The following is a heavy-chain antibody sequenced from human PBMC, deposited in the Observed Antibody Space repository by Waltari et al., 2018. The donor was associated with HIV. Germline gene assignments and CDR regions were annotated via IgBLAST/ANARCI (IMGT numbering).Heavy chain of an antibody. CDR1: GGSISNYF. J-gene: IGHJ5*02. D-gene: IGHD2-15*01. CDR2: IYYSGST. Sequence: QVQLQESGPGQMKPSETLSLTCTVSGGSISNYFWSWIRQPPGKGLEWLGYIYYSGSTNYNPSLKSRVTISVDTSKSQFSLKLSSVTAADMAVYYCARGRGGGGSSGNWFDPWGQGTLVTVSS. CDR3: ARGRGGGGSSGNWFDP. V-gene: IGHV4-59*01.